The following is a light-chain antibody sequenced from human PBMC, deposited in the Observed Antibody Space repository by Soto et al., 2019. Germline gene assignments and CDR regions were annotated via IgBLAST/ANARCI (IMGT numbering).Light chain of an antibody. V-gene: IGKV1-5*01. CDR2: HAS. CDR1: QSISSW. Sequence: DIQMTQSPSTLSASVGDIVTITCRASQSISSWLAWYQQKPGKAPNLLIYHASNLRGGVPSRFSGGGSGTEFTLTISSVQPDDIATYSCQQYNSYSWTFGQGTKVDIK. J-gene: IGKJ1*01. CDR3: QQYNSYSWT.